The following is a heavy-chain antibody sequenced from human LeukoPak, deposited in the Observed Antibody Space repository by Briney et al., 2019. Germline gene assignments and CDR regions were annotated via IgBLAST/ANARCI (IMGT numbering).Heavy chain of an antibody. Sequence: ASVKVSCKASGYTFTSYYMHWVRQAPGQGLEWMGIINPSGGSTSYAQKFQGRVTMTRDTSTSTVYMELSSLRSEDTAVYYCARSIGYSSSTSCSSRLWFDYWGQGTLVTVSS. V-gene: IGHV1-46*01. J-gene: IGHJ4*02. CDR1: GYTFTSYY. CDR2: INPSGGST. D-gene: IGHD2-2*01. CDR3: ARSIGYSSSTSCSSRLWFDY.